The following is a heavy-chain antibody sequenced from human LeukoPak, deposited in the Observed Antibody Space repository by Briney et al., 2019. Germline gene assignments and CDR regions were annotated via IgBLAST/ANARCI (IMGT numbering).Heavy chain of an antibody. CDR3: AKHMRATNTYSFFGLDV. V-gene: IGHV3-9*01. CDR2: INWNGGGT. Sequence: GRSLRLSCAATGFTFKDYGMPWVRQPPGKGLEWVSSINWNGGGTDYADSVKGRFTISKDNAKNSLYLQLSSLRPEDTALYYCAKHMRATNTYSFFGLDVWGQGTTVTVSS. D-gene: IGHD1-26*01. J-gene: IGHJ6*02. CDR1: GFTFKDYG.